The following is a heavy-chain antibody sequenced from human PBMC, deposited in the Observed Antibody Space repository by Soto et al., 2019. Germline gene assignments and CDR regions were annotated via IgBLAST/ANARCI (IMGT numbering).Heavy chain of an antibody. CDR1: GFTFSSYG. J-gene: IGHJ6*02. CDR3: ARSGVGDYYYYYGMDV. V-gene: IGHV3-33*01. Sequence: RRLSCAASGFTFSSYGMHWVRQAPGKGLEWVAVIWYDGSNKYYADSVKGRFTISRDNSKNTLYLQMNSLRAEDTAVYYCARSGVGDYYYYYGMDVWGQGTTVTVS. D-gene: IGHD1-26*01. CDR2: IWYDGSNK.